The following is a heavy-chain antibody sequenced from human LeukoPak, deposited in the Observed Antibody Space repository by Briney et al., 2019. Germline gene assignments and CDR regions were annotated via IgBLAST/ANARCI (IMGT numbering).Heavy chain of an antibody. V-gene: IGHV4-59*01. CDR3: ARAHAGYSSACDY. Sequence: PSETLSLTCTVSGGSISSYYWSWIRQPPGKGLEWIGYIYYSGSTNYNPSLKSRVTISVDTSKNQFSLKLSSVTAADTAVYYCARAHAGYSSACDYWGQGTLVPVSS. CDR2: IYYSGST. D-gene: IGHD6-25*01. CDR1: GGSISSYY. J-gene: IGHJ4*02.